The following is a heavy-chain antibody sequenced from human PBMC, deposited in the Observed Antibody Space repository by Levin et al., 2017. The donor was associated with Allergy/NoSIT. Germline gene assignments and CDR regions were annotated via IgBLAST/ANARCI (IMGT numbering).Heavy chain of an antibody. CDR3: AREGHTMVRELITGFDP. CDR2: ISSSSSYT. CDR1: GFTFSDYY. D-gene: IGHD3-10*01. J-gene: IGHJ5*02. V-gene: IGHV3-11*05. Sequence: GGSLRLSCAASGFTFSDYYMSWIRQAPGKGLEWVSYISSSSSYTNYADSVKGRFTISRDNAKNSLYLQMNSLRAEDTAVYYCAREGHTMVRELITGFDPWGQGTLVTVSS.